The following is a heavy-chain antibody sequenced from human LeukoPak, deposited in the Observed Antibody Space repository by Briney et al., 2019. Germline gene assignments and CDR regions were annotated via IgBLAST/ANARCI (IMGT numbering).Heavy chain of an antibody. Sequence: PEGSLRLSCAASGFTFSNAWMSWVRQAPGKGLEWVGRIKSKTDGGTTDYAAPVKGRFTISRDDSKNTLYLQMNSLKTEDTAVYYCTTDRYYDSSGLFNWGQGTLVTVSS. CDR3: TTDRYYDSSGLFN. V-gene: IGHV3-15*01. CDR2: IKSKTDGGTT. CDR1: GFTFSNAW. D-gene: IGHD3-22*01. J-gene: IGHJ4*02.